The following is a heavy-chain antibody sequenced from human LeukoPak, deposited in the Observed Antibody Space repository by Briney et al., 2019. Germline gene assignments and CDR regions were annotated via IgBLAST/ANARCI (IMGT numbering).Heavy chain of an antibody. CDR3: ARDEGGRYEVPATDDRGFDY. V-gene: IGHV1-46*01. CDR1: GYTFTSYY. D-gene: IGHD2-2*01. J-gene: IGHJ4*02. Sequence: ASVKVSCKASGYTFTSYYMRWVRQAPGQGLEWMGIINPSGGSTSYAQKFQGRVTMTRDMSTSTVYMELSSLRSEDTAVYYCARDEGGRYEVPATDDRGFDYWGQGTLVTVSS. CDR2: INPSGGST.